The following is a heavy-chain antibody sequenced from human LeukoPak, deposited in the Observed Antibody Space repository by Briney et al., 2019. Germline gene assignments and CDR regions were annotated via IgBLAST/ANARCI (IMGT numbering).Heavy chain of an antibody. J-gene: IGHJ4*02. D-gene: IGHD5-18*01. V-gene: IGHV3-30*02. CDR3: AKQRSPYIYGSSFYF. CDR2: ISYDGHNQ. CDR1: GFTFSSYG. Sequence: QTGGSLRLSCAASGFTFSSYGMHWVRQAPGKGLQWVSFISYDGHNQYYADSVRGRFTISRDNSKVTVYLHLDSLTPDDTAVYYCAKQRSPYIYGSSFYFWGQGTLVTVSS.